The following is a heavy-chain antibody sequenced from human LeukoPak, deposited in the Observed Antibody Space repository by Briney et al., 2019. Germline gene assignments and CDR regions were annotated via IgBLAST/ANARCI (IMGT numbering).Heavy chain of an antibody. CDR2: IKQDGSEK. V-gene: IGHV3-7*03. CDR1: GSTFSSYA. D-gene: IGHD3-3*01. CDR3: ARAEWSNWYFDL. J-gene: IGHJ2*01. Sequence: GGSLRLSCSASGSTFSSYAMHWVRQAPGRGLEWVANIKQDGSEKYYVDSVKGRFTLSRDSAKNSLYLQMNSLRAEDTAVYYCARAEWSNWYFDLWGRGTLVTVSS.